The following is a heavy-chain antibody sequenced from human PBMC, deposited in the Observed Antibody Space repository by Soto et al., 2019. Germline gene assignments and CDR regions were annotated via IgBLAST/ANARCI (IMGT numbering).Heavy chain of an antibody. CDR2: ISGSGDST. V-gene: IGHV3-23*01. J-gene: IGHJ3*02. CDR1: GFPFRSYA. CDR3: AKALTYYDFWRGGGSGAFDI. D-gene: IGHD3-3*01. Sequence: GSLRLSCAASGFPFRSYAMRWVRQAPGKGLEWVSAISGSGDSTYYADSVKGRFTISRDNSKNTLYLQMNSLRAEDTAVYYCAKALTYYDFWRGGGSGAFDIWGQGTMVTVSS.